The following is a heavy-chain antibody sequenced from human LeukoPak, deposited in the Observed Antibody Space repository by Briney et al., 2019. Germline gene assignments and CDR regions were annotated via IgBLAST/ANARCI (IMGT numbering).Heavy chain of an antibody. V-gene: IGHV4-34*01. CDR2: INHSGST. J-gene: IGHJ4*02. CDR3: ARGPLYYYDSSSYYGY. Sequence: SETLSLTCAVYGGSFSGYYWSWIRQPPGKGLEWIGEINHSGSTNYNPSLKSRVTISVDTSKNQFSLKLSSVTAADTAVYYCARGPLYYYDSSSYYGYWGQGTLVTVSS. CDR1: GGSFSGYY. D-gene: IGHD3-22*01.